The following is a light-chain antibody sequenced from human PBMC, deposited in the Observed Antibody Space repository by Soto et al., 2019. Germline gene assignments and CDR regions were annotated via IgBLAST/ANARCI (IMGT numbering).Light chain of an antibody. CDR3: QQYNNWPRT. J-gene: IGKJ1*01. CDR1: QSVSSI. CDR2: GAS. Sequence: EIGMTQSPATLSVSPGERATLSCRASQSVSSILAWYQQKPGQAPRLLIYGASTMATGIPARFSGSGSGTEFTLTISSLRSEDFAVYYCQQYNNWPRTFGQGTKVDI. V-gene: IGKV3-15*01.